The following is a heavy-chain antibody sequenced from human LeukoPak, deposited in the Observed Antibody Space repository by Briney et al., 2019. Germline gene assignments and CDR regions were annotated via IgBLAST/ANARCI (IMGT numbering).Heavy chain of an antibody. CDR2: ISYDGSNK. J-gene: IGHJ5*02. V-gene: IGHV3-30*18. Sequence: GGSLRLSCAATGFTFSRYGMHWVRQAPGKGLEWVAQISYDGSNKHYGDSVKGRFTIARDNSKNTLFLQMNSLRAEDTAVYYCAKDSDYYYGSGSPWGQGTLVTVSS. D-gene: IGHD3-10*01. CDR3: AKDSDYYYGSGSP. CDR1: GFTFSRYG.